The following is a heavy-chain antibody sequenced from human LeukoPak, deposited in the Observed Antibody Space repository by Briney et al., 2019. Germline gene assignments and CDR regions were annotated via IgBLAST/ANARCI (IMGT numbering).Heavy chain of an antibody. Sequence: SETLSLTCTVSGGSISSYYWSWIRQPAGKGLEWIGRIYTSGSTNYNPSLKSRVTMSVDTSKNQFSLKLSSVTAADTAVYYCARGASDILTGYYRYYFDYWGQGTLVTVSS. J-gene: IGHJ4*02. CDR3: ARGASDILTGYYRYYFDY. CDR2: IYTSGST. CDR1: GGSISSYY. D-gene: IGHD3-9*01. V-gene: IGHV4-4*07.